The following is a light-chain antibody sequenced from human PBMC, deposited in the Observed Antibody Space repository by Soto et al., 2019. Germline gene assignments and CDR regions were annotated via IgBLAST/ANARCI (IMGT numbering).Light chain of an antibody. J-gene: IGKJ4*01. Sequence: EIVLTQSPATLSLSPGERATLSCRASQSISCHLVWYQQKLGQAPRLLIYDASNRATGIPARFSGSGSGTDFTLTISSLEPEDFAVYYCQQRPNWPLTFGGGTRVEIK. CDR1: QSISCH. V-gene: IGKV3-11*01. CDR2: DAS. CDR3: QQRPNWPLT.